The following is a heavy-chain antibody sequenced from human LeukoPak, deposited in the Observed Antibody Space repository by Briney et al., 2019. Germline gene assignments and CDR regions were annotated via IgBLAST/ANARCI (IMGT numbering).Heavy chain of an antibody. J-gene: IGHJ1*01. CDR1: GGTFSRYA. Sequence: ASVKVSCKASGGTFSRYAISWVRQSPGQGLEWMGGIIPIFGTANYAQKFQGRVTITADESTSTAYMELSSLRSEDMAVYYCARDSSEFRSLIPHWGQGTLVTVSS. CDR3: ARDSSEFRSLIPH. CDR2: IIPIFGTA. D-gene: IGHD2-21*01. V-gene: IGHV1-69*13.